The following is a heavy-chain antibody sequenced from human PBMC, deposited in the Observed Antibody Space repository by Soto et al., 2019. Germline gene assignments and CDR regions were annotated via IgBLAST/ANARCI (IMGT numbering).Heavy chain of an antibody. CDR1: GGSISSSSYY. Sequence: SETLSLRWTVAGGSISSSSYYWGWIRQPPGKGLEWIGSIYYSGSTYYNPSLKSRVTISVDTSKNQFSLKLSSVTAADTAVYYCARHSYYYGSTYGCWLAPWGQRTLVTVSP. CDR2: IYYSGST. D-gene: IGHD3-10*01. V-gene: IGHV4-39*01. CDR3: ARHSYYYGSTYGCWLAP. J-gene: IGHJ5*02.